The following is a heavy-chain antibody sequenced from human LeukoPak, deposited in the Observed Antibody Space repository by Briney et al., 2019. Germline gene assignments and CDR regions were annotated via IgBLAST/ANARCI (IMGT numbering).Heavy chain of an antibody. CDR1: GYTFTGYY. D-gene: IGHD7-27*01. J-gene: IGHJ4*02. CDR3: ARDSSGDLFDY. CDR2: INPNSGGT. V-gene: IGHV1-2*04. Sequence: GASVKVSCKASGYTFTGYYMHWVRQAPGQGLEWMGWINPNSGGTNYAQKFQGWVTMTRDTSISTAYMELRSLRSDDTAVYYCARDSSGDLFDYWGQGTLVTVSS.